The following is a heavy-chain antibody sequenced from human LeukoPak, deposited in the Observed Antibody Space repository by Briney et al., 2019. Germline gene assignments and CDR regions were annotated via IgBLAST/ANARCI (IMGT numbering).Heavy chain of an antibody. CDR1: GGSISSYY. V-gene: IGHV4-59*08. Sequence: PSETLSLTCTVSGGSISSYYWSWMWPPPGKGLECIGYIYNSGSTNYNPSLKSRVTISADKSKNQFSLKLSSVTAADTAVYYCARNRRPPFDFDYWGQGTLVTVSS. D-gene: IGHD1-14*01. CDR3: ARNRRPPFDFDY. J-gene: IGHJ4*02. CDR2: IYNSGST.